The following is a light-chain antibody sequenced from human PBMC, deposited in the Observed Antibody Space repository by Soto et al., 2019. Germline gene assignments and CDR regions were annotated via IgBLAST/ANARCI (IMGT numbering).Light chain of an antibody. J-gene: IGLJ1*01. CDR3: QTWVAGIYV. V-gene: IGLV4-69*01. CDR2: LNSDGSH. Sequence: QLVLTQSPSASASLGASVKLTCTLSSGHSSYAIAWHQQQPEKGPRYLMNLNSDGSHSKGDGIPDRFSGSSSGAERYLTIPSLQSEDEADYYCQTWVAGIYVFGTGTKVTVL. CDR1: SGHSSYA.